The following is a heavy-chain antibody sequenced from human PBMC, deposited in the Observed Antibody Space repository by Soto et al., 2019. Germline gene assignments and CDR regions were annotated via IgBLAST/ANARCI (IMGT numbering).Heavy chain of an antibody. J-gene: IGHJ2*01. Sequence: QVQLVESGGGVVQPGRSLRLSCAASGFTFSSYGMHWVRQAPGKGLEWVAVIWYNGSNTYYADSVKGRFTISRDNSKNTLYLQMNSLRAEDTAVYYCARDHEDCSGGSCYSWWYFDLWCRGTLVTVSS. CDR2: IWYNGSNT. D-gene: IGHD2-15*01. V-gene: IGHV3-33*01. CDR1: GFTFSSYG. CDR3: ARDHEDCSGGSCYSWWYFDL.